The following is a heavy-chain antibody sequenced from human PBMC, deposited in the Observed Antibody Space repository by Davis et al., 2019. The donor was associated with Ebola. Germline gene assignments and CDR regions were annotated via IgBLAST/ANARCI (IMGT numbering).Heavy chain of an antibody. J-gene: IGHJ5*02. CDR1: GGSISSGDYF. CDR3: ARGDFTYYYGSGSYGTWFDP. CDR2: SYNSGNA. D-gene: IGHD3-10*01. Sequence: MPSETLSLTCTVSGGSISSGDYFWSWIRQPPGKGLEWIGYSYNSGNAYYNPSLKSRVTISVDTSKNQFSLKLSSVTAADTAVYYCARGDFTYYYGSGSYGTWFDPWGQGTLVTVSS. V-gene: IGHV4-30-4*01.